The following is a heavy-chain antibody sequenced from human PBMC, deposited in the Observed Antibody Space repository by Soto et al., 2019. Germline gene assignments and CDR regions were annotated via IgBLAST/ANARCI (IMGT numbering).Heavy chain of an antibody. CDR3: ARLDIVVVPAAIWHSSGWYVVDY. CDR1: GGSISSYY. CDR2: IYYSGST. Sequence: SETLSLTCTVSGGSISSYYWSWIRQPPGKGLEWIGYIYYSGSTNYNPSLKSRVTISVDTSKNQFSLKLSSVTAADTAVYYCARLDIVVVPAAIWHSSGWYVVDYWGQGTLVTVSS. V-gene: IGHV4-59*08. D-gene: IGHD2-2*01. J-gene: IGHJ4*02.